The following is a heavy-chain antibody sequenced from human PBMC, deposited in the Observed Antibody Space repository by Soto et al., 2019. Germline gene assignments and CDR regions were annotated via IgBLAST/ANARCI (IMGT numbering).Heavy chain of an antibody. CDR1: GGTFSSYA. J-gene: IGHJ6*02. D-gene: IGHD2-15*01. CDR2: IIPIFGTA. V-gene: IGHV1-69*01. Sequence: QVQLVQSGAEVKKPGSSVKVSCKASGGTFSSYAISWVRQAPGQGLEWMGGIIPIFGTANYAQKFQGRVTITADESTSTAYMELSSLRSEDTAVYYCASPGVVVVAATTYHYGMDVWGRGTTVTVSS. CDR3: ASPGVVVVAATTYHYGMDV.